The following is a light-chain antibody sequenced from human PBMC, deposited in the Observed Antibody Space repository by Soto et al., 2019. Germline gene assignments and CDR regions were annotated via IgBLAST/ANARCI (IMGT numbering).Light chain of an antibody. CDR3: QQYNKWPLT. Sequence: EIVMTQSPATLSVSPGERATLSCRASQSVSNNLAWYQQKPGQAPRLLIYHASTGAAGIPARFSGSGSGTEFTLTISSLQSEGFAVYYCQQYNKWPLTFGGGTKVEIK. CDR1: QSVSNN. CDR2: HAS. V-gene: IGKV3-15*01. J-gene: IGKJ4*01.